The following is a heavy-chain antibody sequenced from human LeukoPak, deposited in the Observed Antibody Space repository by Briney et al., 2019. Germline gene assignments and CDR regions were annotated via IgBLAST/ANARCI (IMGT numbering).Heavy chain of an antibody. V-gene: IGHV3-7*04. Sequence: GGSLRLSCAASGFTFSRYWMTWVRQAPGKGLEWVANIKQDGSEKYYVDSVKGRFTISRDNAKNSLYLQMNSLRAEDTAVYYCARDGSSRPYWGQGTLVTVSS. J-gene: IGHJ4*02. CDR1: GFTFSRYW. CDR3: ARDGSSRPY. D-gene: IGHD6-13*01. CDR2: IKQDGSEK.